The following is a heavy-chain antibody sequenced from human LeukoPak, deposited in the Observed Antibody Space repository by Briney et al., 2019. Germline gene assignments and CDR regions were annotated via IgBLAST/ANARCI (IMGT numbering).Heavy chain of an antibody. CDR2: INPSGGST. CDR1: GYTFTSYY. Sequence: GASVEVSCKASGYTFTSYYMHWVRQAPGQGLEWMGIINPSGGSTSYAQKFQGRVTMTRDTSTSTVYMELSSLRSEDTAVYYCARGDALTGDDPYYFDYWGQGTLVTVSS. CDR3: ARGDALTGDDPYYFDY. V-gene: IGHV1-46*01. D-gene: IGHD7-27*01. J-gene: IGHJ4*02.